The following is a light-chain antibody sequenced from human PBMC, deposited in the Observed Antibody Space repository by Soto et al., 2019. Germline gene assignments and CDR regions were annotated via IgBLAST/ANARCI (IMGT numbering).Light chain of an antibody. CDR3: LRHNDYPFS. CDR2: GAS. Sequence: DIQMTQSPSAMSASVGDRVTITCRASQGIRNYLAWFQQKPGKVPKRLIYGASSLQSGVPSRFSGSGSGTEFTLTISSLQPEDFATYYCLRHNDYPFSFGPGTKVDIK. CDR1: QGIRNY. J-gene: IGKJ3*01. V-gene: IGKV1-17*03.